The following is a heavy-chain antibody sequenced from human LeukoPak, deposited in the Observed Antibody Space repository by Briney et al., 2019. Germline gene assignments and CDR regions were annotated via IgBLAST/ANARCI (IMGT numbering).Heavy chain of an antibody. J-gene: IGHJ6*02. CDR2: INPNSGGT. CDR3: ARDITIFGVVTPQIFYYYGMDV. Sequence: APVKVSCKASGYTFTGYYMHWVRQAPGQGLEWMGWINPNSGGTNYAQKFQGRVTMTRDTSISTAYMELSRLRSDDTAVYYCARDITIFGVVTPQIFYYYGMDVWGQGTTVTVSS. CDR1: GYTFTGYY. V-gene: IGHV1-2*02. D-gene: IGHD3-3*01.